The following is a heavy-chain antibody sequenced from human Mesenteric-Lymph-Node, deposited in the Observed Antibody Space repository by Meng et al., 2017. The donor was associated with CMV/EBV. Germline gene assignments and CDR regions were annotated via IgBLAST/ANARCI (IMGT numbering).Heavy chain of an antibody. CDR2: INHSGST. Sequence: QVELDRWGAGLLKPSETRSVPCSVYGGSFSGYYWNWIRQSPEKGLEWIGEINHSGSTTYNPSFTSRIIISVDTSTNQISLNMSSVTAADTAVYYCARGSSYDILTGYFDYWGQGALVTVSS. D-gene: IGHD3-9*01. CDR1: GGSFSGYY. V-gene: IGHV4-34*01. CDR3: ARGSSYDILTGYFDY. J-gene: IGHJ4*02.